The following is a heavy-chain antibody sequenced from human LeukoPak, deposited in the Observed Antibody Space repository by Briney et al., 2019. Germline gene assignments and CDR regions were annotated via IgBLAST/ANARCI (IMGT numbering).Heavy chain of an antibody. D-gene: IGHD3-22*01. CDR2: ISFDGTNK. CDR1: GFTFTNYA. J-gene: IGHJ3*02. Sequence: GGSLRLFCAASGFTFTNYAMQWVRQAPGKGLEWVAIISFDGTNKDYADYVKGRFTISRDNSENTLFLQMKSLRAEDTAVYYCTREGYYAFDIWGQGTMVTVSS. CDR3: TREGYYAFDI. V-gene: IGHV3-30-3*01.